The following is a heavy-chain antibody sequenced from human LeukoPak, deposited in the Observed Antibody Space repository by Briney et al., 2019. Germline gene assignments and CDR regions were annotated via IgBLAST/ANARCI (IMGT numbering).Heavy chain of an antibody. CDR1: GGSISSSSYY. V-gene: IGHV4-39*01. CDR2: IYYSGST. J-gene: IGHJ4*02. Sequence: PSETLSLTCTVSGGSISSSSYYSGWVRQPPGKGPEWIVSIYYSGSTYYNPSLKSRVTISVDTSKNQFSLKLSSVTAADTAVYYCARLIVAAAVDYWGQGTPVTVSS. CDR3: ARLIVAAAVDY. D-gene: IGHD6-13*01.